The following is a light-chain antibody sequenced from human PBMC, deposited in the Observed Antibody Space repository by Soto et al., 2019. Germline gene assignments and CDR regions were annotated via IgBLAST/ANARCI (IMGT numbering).Light chain of an antibody. J-gene: IGKJ4*01. CDR2: GIS. CDR1: HTISSSY. V-gene: IGKV3-20*01. CDR3: QQYNSWPLT. Sequence: EIVLTQSPGTLSLSPGERATLSCRASHTISSSYLAWYQQKPGQAPRLLMYGISRRATGIPDRFSGSGSGTDFTLTISSLQSEDLQVYYCQQYNSWPLTLGGGTKVDIK.